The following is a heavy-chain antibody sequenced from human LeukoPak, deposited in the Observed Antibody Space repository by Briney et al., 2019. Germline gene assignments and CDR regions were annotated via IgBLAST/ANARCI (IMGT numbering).Heavy chain of an antibody. Sequence: GASVKVSCKASGYTFTSYDINWARQATGQGLEWMGWMNPNSGNTGYAQKFQGRVTMTRNTSISTAYMELSSLRSEDTAVYYCARGGVLWFGELGFAFDIWGQGTMVTVSS. CDR1: GYTFTSYD. CDR3: ARGGVLWFGELGFAFDI. V-gene: IGHV1-8*01. CDR2: MNPNSGNT. D-gene: IGHD3-10*01. J-gene: IGHJ3*02.